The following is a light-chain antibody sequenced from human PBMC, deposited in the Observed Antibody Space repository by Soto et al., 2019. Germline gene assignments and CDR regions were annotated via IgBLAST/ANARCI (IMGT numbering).Light chain of an antibody. CDR1: QSVDSR. CDR3: QHYNSFWS. J-gene: IGKJ1*01. CDR2: DAS. V-gene: IGKV1-5*01. Sequence: QITQSPSTQSASIKYSVTITHRASQSVDSRLDWYQQKPGKALNLLVYDASTVETGVPSRFSGSGSGAEFTLTITGLQPEDIATCSCQHYNSFWSFGQGTKV.